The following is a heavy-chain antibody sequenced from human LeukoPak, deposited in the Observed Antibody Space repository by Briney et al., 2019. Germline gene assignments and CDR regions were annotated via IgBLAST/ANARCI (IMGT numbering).Heavy chain of an antibody. Sequence: ASVKVSCKASGYTFTSYYMHWVRQAPGQGLEWMGIINPSGGSTSYAQKFQGRVTMTRDTSTSTVYMELSSLRAEDTAVYYCAKCPRIAGRAFDYWGQGTLVTVSS. CDR3: AKCPRIAGRAFDY. J-gene: IGHJ4*02. D-gene: IGHD6-13*01. CDR2: INPSGGST. V-gene: IGHV1-46*01. CDR1: GYTFTSYY.